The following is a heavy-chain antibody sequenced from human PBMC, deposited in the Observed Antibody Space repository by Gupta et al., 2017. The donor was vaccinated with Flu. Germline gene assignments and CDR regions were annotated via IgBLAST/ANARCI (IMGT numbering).Heavy chain of an antibody. CDR2: IYYSGST. V-gene: IGHV4-59*01. J-gene: IGHJ4*02. CDR3: AREGTYYYDSSGYYYALDY. CDR1: GGSISSYY. D-gene: IGHD3-22*01. Sequence: QVQLQEPGPGLVKPSETLSLTCTVPGGSISSYYWSWIRQPPGKGLEWIGYIYYSGSTNYNPSLKSRVTISVDTSKNQFSLKLSSVTAADTAVYYCAREGTYYYDSSGYYYALDYWGQGTLVTVSS.